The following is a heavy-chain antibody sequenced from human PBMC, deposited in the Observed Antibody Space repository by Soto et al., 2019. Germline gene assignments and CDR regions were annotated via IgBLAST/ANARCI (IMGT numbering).Heavy chain of an antibody. D-gene: IGHD6-6*01. CDR1: GFTFSTYG. CDR3: TTGFTRLAAFDI. Sequence: PGGSLRLSCAASGFTFSTYGMHWVRQAPDKGLEWVAHIWHDGSNTYYTDSVKGRFTISRDNSKNTLYLQMNSLKTEDTAVYYCTTGFTRLAAFDIWGQGTMVTVSS. CDR2: IWHDGSNT. V-gene: IGHV3-33*01. J-gene: IGHJ3*02.